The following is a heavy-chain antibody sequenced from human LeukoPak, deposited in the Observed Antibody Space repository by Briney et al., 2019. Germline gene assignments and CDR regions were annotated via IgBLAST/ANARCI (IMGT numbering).Heavy chain of an antibody. CDR2: ISAYNGNT. V-gene: IGHV1-18*01. J-gene: IGHJ4*02. Sequence: EASVKVSCKASGYTFTSYGISWVRQAPGQGLEWMRWISAYNGNTNYAQKLQGRVTMTTDTSTSTAYMELRSLRSDDTAVYYCARENSGYEAFDYWGQGTLVTVSS. CDR1: GYTFTSYG. D-gene: IGHD5-12*01. CDR3: ARENSGYEAFDY.